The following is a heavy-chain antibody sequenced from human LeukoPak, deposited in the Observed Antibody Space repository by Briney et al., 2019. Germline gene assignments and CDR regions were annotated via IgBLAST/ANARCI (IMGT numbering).Heavy chain of an antibody. CDR1: GVSFSGYY. V-gene: IGHV4-34*01. D-gene: IGHD2-21*02. CDR2: INHSGST. CDR3: AREIVVVTVHNAFDI. J-gene: IGHJ3*02. Sequence: PSETLSLTCAVYGVSFSGYYWSWIRQPPGKGLEWIGEINHSGSTNYNPSLKSRVTISVDTSKNQFSLKLSSVTAADTAVYYCAREIVVVTVHNAFDIWGQGTMVTVSS.